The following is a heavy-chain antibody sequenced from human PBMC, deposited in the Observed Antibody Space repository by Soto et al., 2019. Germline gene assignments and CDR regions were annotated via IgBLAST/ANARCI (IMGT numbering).Heavy chain of an antibody. CDR2: MNPNSGNT. J-gene: IGHJ3*02. Sequence: ASVKVSCKASGYTFTSYYINWVRQATGQGLEWMGWMNPNSGNTGYAQKFQGRVTMTRNTSISTAYMELSSLRSEDTAVYYCARVRRGLDAFDIWGQGTMVTVSS. D-gene: IGHD3-16*01. CDR3: ARVRRGLDAFDI. V-gene: IGHV1-8*01. CDR1: GYTFTSYY.